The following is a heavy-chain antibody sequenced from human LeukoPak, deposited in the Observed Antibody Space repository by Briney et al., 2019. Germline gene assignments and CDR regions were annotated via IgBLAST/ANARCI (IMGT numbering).Heavy chain of an antibody. J-gene: IGHJ4*02. V-gene: IGHV3-23*01. D-gene: IGHD2/OR15-2a*01. CDR1: GFTFSSYA. CDR2: ISGSGGST. Sequence: GGSLRLSCAASGFTFSSYAMSWVRQAPGKGLEWVSAISGSGGSTYYADSVKGRFTISRDNNKDTVFLQMNNLRSEDTALYYCARIGFSATTSSYWGRGTRVIVSS. CDR3: ARIGFSATTSSY.